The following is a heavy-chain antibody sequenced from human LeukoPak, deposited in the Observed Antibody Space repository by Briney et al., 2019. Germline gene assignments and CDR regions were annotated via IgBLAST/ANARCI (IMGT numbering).Heavy chain of an antibody. D-gene: IGHD3-22*01. CDR3: VRESEYYFDHSASFDY. CDR2: MSSDGNAM. Sequence: GGSLRLSCAASGFTFTAYLIHWVRQAPGRGLEWVAVMSSDGNAMFYADSVKGRFTISRDNSKNTLYLQMNSLRAEDTAVYYCVRESEYYFDHSASFDYWGQGTLVTVSS. V-gene: IGHV3-30-3*01. CDR1: GFTFTAYL. J-gene: IGHJ4*02.